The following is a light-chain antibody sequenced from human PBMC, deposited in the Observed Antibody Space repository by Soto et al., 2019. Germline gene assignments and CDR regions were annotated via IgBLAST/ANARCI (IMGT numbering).Light chain of an antibody. CDR2: AAS. V-gene: IGKV1-27*01. J-gene: IGKJ4*01. CDR1: QGISNY. Sequence: DIQMTQSPSSLSASVGDRVTITCRASQGISNYLAWYQQIPGKIPKLLISAASTLQSGVPFRFSGSGSGTDFTLTISSLQPEYVATYYCQKYTNFPAFGGGTKVEIK. CDR3: QKYTNFPA.